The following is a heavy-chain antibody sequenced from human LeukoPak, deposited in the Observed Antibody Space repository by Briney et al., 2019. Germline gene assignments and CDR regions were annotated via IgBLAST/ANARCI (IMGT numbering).Heavy chain of an antibody. D-gene: IGHD2-15*01. V-gene: IGHV3-48*01. CDR3: AKSGLNRFDY. J-gene: IGHJ4*02. CDR2: ISSSSSTI. Sequence: PGGSLRLSCAASGFTFSSYSMNWVRQAPGKGLEWVSYISSSSSTIYYADSVKGRFTISRDSAKNTLYLQMNSLRAEDTAVYYCAKSGLNRFDYWGQGTLVTVSS. CDR1: GFTFSSYS.